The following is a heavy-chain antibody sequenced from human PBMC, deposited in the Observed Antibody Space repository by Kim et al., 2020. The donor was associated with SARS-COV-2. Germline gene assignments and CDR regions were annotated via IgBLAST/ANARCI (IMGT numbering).Heavy chain of an antibody. D-gene: IGHD4-17*01. CDR2: IFISGST. J-gene: IGHJ1*01. CDR3: ARGRSADYGDFEF. Sequence: SETLSLTCTVSGGAISSSRYSWGWIRQPPGKGLTWIGTIFISGSTHYNPSLKSRATISVDTSKNQFSLNLTSVTAADTAVYYCARGRSADYGDFEFWGQG. V-gene: IGHV4-39*01. CDR1: GGAISSSRYS.